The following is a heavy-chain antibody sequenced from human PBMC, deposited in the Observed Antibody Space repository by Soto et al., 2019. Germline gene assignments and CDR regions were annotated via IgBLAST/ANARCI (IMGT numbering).Heavy chain of an antibody. Sequence: GALRLSCVASGFPFESYGIHWVRRAPGKGLEWVATIGFAGNNKYYADSVKGRFTISRDNSKNTLYLHINSLKVDDTAMYYCARAHPTGWHYFDYWGPGTLVTVSS. CDR3: ARAHPTGWHYFDY. CDR2: IGFAGNNK. J-gene: IGHJ4*02. CDR1: GFPFESYG. D-gene: IGHD6-19*01. V-gene: IGHV3-33*01.